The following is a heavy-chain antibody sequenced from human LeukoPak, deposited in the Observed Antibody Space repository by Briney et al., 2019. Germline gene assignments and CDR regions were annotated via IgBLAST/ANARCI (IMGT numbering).Heavy chain of an antibody. J-gene: IGHJ1*01. V-gene: IGHV3-30*18. CDR3: AKGTYCSGGSCYSVRRLQH. Sequence: LTGGSLRLSCAASGFTFSSYGMHWVRQAPSKGLEWVAVISYDGSNKYYADSVKGRFTISRDNSKNTLYLQMNSLRAEDTAVYYCAKGTYCSGGSCYSVRRLQHWGQGTLVTVSS. CDR2: ISYDGSNK. CDR1: GFTFSSYG. D-gene: IGHD2-15*01.